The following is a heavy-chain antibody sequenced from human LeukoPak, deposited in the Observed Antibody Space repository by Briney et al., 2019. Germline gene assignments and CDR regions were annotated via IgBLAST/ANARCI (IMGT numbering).Heavy chain of an antibody. Sequence: SETLSLTWSVSGDSITRGGFYWSWIRQHPGKGLEWIGYIYTSGDTNYNASLKSRVAISLDTSRDQFSLSLTSVTAADTAVYFCARATTVSGLFDYWARERWSPSPQ. D-gene: IGHD1-1*01. J-gene: IGHJ4*02. V-gene: IGHV4-31*02. CDR1: GDSITRGGFY. CDR3: ARATTVSGLFDY. CDR2: IYTSGDT.